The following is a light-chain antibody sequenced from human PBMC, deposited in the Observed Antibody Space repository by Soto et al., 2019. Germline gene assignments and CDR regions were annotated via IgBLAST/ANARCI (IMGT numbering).Light chain of an antibody. CDR3: NSYTTSSTYG. CDR2: DVS. J-gene: IGLJ1*01. CDR1: SSDVGGYNY. Sequence: QSVLTQPASVSGSPGQPITISCTGTSSDVGGYNYVSWYQQHPGKAPKVMIYDVSNRPSGVSKRFSGSKSGNTASLTISGLQAEDEADYYCNSYTTSSTYGFGTGTKLTVL. V-gene: IGLV2-14*01.